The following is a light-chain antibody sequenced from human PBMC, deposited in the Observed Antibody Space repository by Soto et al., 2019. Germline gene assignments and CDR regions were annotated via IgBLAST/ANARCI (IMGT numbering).Light chain of an antibody. V-gene: IGLV1-40*01. J-gene: IGLJ2*01. CDR3: QSYDSSLSESGVI. Sequence: QSALTQPPSVSGAPGQRVTISCTGSSSNIGARYDVHWYQQLPGAAPRLLIYRNNNRPSGVPDRFSGSKSGTSASLAITGLQAEDEADYYCQSYDSSLSESGVIFGGGTKLTVL. CDR1: SSNIGARYD. CDR2: RNN.